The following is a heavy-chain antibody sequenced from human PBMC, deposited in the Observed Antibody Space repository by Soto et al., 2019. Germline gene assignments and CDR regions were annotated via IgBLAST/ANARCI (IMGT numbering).Heavy chain of an antibody. CDR1: GYTFTGYY. CDR2: INPNSGGT. D-gene: IGHD3-3*01. CDR3: ARAGAYDFWSGYYAPNWFDP. J-gene: IGHJ5*02. V-gene: IGHV1-2*04. Sequence: VASVKVSCKASGYTFTGYYMHWVRQAPGQGLEWMGWINPNSGGTNYAQKFQGWVTMTRDTSISTAYMELSRLRSDDTAVYYCARAGAYDFWSGYYAPNWFDPWGQGTLVTVSS.